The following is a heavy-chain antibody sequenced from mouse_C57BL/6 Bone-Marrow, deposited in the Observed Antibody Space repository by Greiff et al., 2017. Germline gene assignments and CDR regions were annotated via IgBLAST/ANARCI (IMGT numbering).Heavy chain of an antibody. CDR3: ARSISTVVGY. CDR2: IYPGSGST. J-gene: IGHJ2*01. CDR1: GYTFTSYW. V-gene: IGHV1-55*01. D-gene: IGHD1-1*01. Sequence: QVQLQQPGAELVKPGASVKMSCKAPGYTFTSYWITWVMQRPGQGLEWIGDIYPGSGSTNYNEKFKSKATLTVDTSSSTVYMQLSRLTSEDTAVYYCARSISTVVGYWGQGTTLTVSS.